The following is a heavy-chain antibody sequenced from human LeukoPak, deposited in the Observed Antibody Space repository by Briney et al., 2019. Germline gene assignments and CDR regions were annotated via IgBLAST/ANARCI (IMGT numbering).Heavy chain of an antibody. V-gene: IGHV3-74*01. CDR3: AREADCSSTSCYAGRDY. J-gene: IGHJ4*02. D-gene: IGHD2-2*01. CDR1: GFTFSSYW. Sequence: GGSLRLSCAASGFTFSSYWMHWVRQAPGKGLVWVSRINSDGSSTSYADSVKGRFTIPRDNSKNSLYLQMNSLRAEDTAVYYCAREADCSSTSCYAGRDYWGQGTLVTVSS. CDR2: INSDGSST.